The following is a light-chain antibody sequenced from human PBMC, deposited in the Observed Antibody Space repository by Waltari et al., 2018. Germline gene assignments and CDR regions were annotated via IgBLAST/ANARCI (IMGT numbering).Light chain of an antibody. V-gene: IGLV2-23*02. CDR1: SSDVGGYNY. CDR2: DVS. J-gene: IGLJ1*01. CDR3: CSYAGSSTYV. Sequence: QSALTQPASVSGSPGQSITISCTGTSSDVGGYNYVSWYQQHPGKAPKLRIYDVSKRPSGVPNRFSGSKSGNTASLTISGLQAEDEADYFCCSYAGSSTYVFGTGTKVTVL.